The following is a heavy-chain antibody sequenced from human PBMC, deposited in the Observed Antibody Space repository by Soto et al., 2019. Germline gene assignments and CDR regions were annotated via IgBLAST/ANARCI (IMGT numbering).Heavy chain of an antibody. CDR1: GDSMSSYY. J-gene: IGHJ4*02. D-gene: IGHD5-12*01. CDR2: IYSSGST. Sequence: SETLSLTCSMSGDSMSSYYWSWIGQPPGKGLEWIGYIYSSGSTNYNPSLKSRLTISVDTSKSQFSLNLSSVTAADTAVYYWARRRRDGYNFDYWGQGILVTV. CDR3: ARRRRDGYNFDY. V-gene: IGHV4-59*01.